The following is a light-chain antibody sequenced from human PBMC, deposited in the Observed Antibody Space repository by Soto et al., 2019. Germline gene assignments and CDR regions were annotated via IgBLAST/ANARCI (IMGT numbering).Light chain of an antibody. J-gene: IGKJ1*01. CDR1: QSISNY. CDR3: QQTYSTQWT. Sequence: DIRMTQSPSALSASVGDRVTITCRASQSISNYLNWYQQRPGKAPKLLIYGASSVQSGVPSRFSGSGFWTDFTLTISSLQPEDSATYHCQQTYSTQWTFGQGTKVEIK. CDR2: GAS. V-gene: IGKV1-39*01.